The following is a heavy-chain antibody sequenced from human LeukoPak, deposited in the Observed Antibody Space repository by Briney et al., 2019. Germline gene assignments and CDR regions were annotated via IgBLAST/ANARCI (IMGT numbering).Heavy chain of an antibody. CDR3: ARSIASYYYDSSGYYPKNYYYGMDV. CDR1: GGSISSGSYY. CDR2: IYTSGST. D-gene: IGHD3-22*01. J-gene: IGHJ6*02. Sequence: SQTLSLTCTVSGGSISSGSYYWSWIRQPAGKGLEWIVRIYTSGSTNYNPSLKSRVTISVDTSKNQFSLKLSSVTAADTAVYYCARSIASYYYDSSGYYPKNYYYGMDVWGQGTTVTVSS. V-gene: IGHV4-61*02.